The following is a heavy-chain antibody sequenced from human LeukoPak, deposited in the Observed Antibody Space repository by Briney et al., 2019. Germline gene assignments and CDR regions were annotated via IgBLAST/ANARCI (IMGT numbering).Heavy chain of an antibody. CDR2: ISSSGSTI. J-gene: IGHJ3*02. CDR3: ASRYKDYGDYVAFDI. V-gene: IGHV3-11*04. Sequence: GGSLRLSCAASGFTFSDYYMSWIRQAPGKGLEWVSYISSSGSTIYYADSVKGRFTISRDNAKDSLYLQMNSLRAEDTAVYYCASRYKDYGDYVAFDIWGQGTMVTVPS. D-gene: IGHD4-17*01. CDR1: GFTFSDYY.